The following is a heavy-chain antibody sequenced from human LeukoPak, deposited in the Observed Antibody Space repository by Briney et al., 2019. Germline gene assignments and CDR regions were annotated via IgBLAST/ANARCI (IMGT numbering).Heavy chain of an antibody. Sequence: GGSLGLPWETSGFFFNGFWMPWVGQAPGKGLEWVANIKYDESEKYLVESVKGRFTISRDNAQNSLFLQMDSLRVEDTAVYYCVRGRDGSFWGRGTQVTVSS. J-gene: IGHJ4*02. CDR2: IKYDESEK. V-gene: IGHV3-7*01. CDR1: GFFFNGFW. D-gene: IGHD5-24*01. CDR3: VRGRDGSF.